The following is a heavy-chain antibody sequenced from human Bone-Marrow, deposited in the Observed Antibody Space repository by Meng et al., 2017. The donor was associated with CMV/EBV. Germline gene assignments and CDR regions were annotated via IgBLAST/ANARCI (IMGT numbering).Heavy chain of an antibody. J-gene: IGHJ6*02. CDR2: ISGGST. Sequence: GGSLRLSCAASGFTVSSNEMSWVRQAPGKGLEWVSSISGGSTYYADSRKGRFTISRDNSKNTLFLQMNSLRAEDTAVYYCARCLSDYHSLTSRVNYYGMDVWGQGTTVTVSS. CDR1: GFTVSSNE. CDR3: ARCLSDYHSLTSRVNYYGMDV. D-gene: IGHD3-9*01. V-gene: IGHV3-38-3*01.